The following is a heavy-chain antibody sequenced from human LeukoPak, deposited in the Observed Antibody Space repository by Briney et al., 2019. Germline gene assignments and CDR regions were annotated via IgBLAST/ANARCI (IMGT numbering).Heavy chain of an antibody. CDR3: ARSPLRFLERQVENWFDP. CDR2: IYYSGST. CDR1: GGSISSSSYY. D-gene: IGHD3-3*01. V-gene: IGHV4-61*05. Sequence: PSETLSLTCTVSGGSISSSSYYWGWIRQPPGKGLEWIGYIYYSGSTNYNPSLKSRVTISVDTSKNQFSLKLSSVTAADTAVYYCARSPLRFLERQVENWFDPWGQGTLVTVSS. J-gene: IGHJ5*02.